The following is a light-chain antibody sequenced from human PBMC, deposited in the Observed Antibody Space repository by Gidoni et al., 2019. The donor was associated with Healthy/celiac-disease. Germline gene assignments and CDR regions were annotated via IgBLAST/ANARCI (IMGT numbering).Light chain of an antibody. V-gene: IGKV4-1*01. CDR3: QQYYSTPPT. Sequence: DILMTQSPDSLSVSLCERATINCKSSQSVLYSSNNKNYLAWYQQKPGQPPKLLIYWASTRESGVPDRFSGSGSGTDFTLTISSLQAEDVAVYYCQQYYSTPPTFGGGTKVEIK. CDR1: QSVLYSSNNKNY. CDR2: WAS. J-gene: IGKJ4*01.